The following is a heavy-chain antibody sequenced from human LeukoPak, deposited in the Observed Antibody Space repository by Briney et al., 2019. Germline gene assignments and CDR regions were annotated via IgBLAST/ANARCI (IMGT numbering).Heavy chain of an antibody. CDR3: TRDLMDYDVSTGLHHYYMDV. J-gene: IGHJ6*02. D-gene: IGHD3-9*01. CDR2: INGDGRNI. Sequence: PGGSLRLSCVASGFTFSSYWMRWVRHDPRKGLVWVSRINGDGRNINYADSVRGRFTISRDNAKNTLYLQMNTLRVEDTAVYYCTRDLMDYDVSTGLHHYYMDVWGQGTTVTVSS. CDR1: GFTFSSYW. V-gene: IGHV3-74*01.